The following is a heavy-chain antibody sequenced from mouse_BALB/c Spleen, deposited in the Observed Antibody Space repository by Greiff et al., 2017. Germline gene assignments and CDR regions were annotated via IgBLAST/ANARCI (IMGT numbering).Heavy chain of an antibody. V-gene: IGHV5-17*02. J-gene: IGHJ4*01. Sequence: EVQLVESGGGLVQPGGSRKLSCAASGFTFSSFGMHWVRQAPEKGLEWVAYISSGSSTIYYADTVKGRFTISRDNPKNTLFLQMTSLRSEDTAMYYCARRGYNYYAMDYWGQGTSVTVSS. CDR1: GFTFSSFG. CDR3: ARRGYNYYAMDY. CDR2: ISSGSSTI. D-gene: IGHD2-14*01.